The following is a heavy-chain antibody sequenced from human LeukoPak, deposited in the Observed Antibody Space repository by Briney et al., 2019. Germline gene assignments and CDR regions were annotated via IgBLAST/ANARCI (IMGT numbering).Heavy chain of an antibody. CDR2: IIPIFGTA. V-gene: IGHV1-69*13. Sequence: SVKVSCKASGDSISKFAVSWVRQAPGQGLQWMGGIIPIFGTADYAQKFQGRVTITADEATSTTYMELSSLKSEDTATYYCTTRSCGAGACSSSFYYYYGLHFWGQGTTVSVSS. CDR3: TTRSCGAGACSSSFYYYYGLHF. CDR1: GDSISKFA. D-gene: IGHD3-16*01. J-gene: IGHJ6*02.